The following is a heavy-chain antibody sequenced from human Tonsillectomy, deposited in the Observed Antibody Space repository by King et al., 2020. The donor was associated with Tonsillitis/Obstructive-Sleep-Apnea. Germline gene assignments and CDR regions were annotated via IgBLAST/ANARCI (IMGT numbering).Heavy chain of an antibody. D-gene: IGHD3-22*01. CDR3: ARCHYYDSSGYYYVGAFDI. V-gene: IGHV3-30*04. J-gene: IGHJ3*02. CDR2: ISYDGSNK. CDR1: GFTFSSYA. Sequence: VQLVESGGGVVQPGRSLRLSCAASGFTFSSYAMHWVRQAPGKGLEWVAVISYDGSNKYYADSVKGRFTISRDNSKNTLYLQMNSLRAEDTAVYYCARCHYYDSSGYYYVGAFDIWGQGTVVTVSS.